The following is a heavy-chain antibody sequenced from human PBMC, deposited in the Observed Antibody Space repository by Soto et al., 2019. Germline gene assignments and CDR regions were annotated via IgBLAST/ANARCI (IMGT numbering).Heavy chain of an antibody. CDR2: ISGSGGST. Sequence: GGSLRLSCAASGFTFSSYGMSWVRQAPGKGLEWVSAISGSGGSTYYADSVKGRFTISRDNSKNTLYLQMNSLRAEDTAVYYCAKDTHYYGSGSDFDYYYGMDVWGQGTTVTVSS. J-gene: IGHJ6*02. CDR3: AKDTHYYGSGSDFDYYYGMDV. CDR1: GFTFSSYG. D-gene: IGHD3-10*01. V-gene: IGHV3-23*01.